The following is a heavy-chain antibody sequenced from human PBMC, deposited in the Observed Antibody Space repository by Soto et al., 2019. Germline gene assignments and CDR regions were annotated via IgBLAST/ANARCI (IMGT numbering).Heavy chain of an antibody. Sequence: VASVKVSCKASGGTFSSYAISCVLQSPVQGLEWMGGIIPIFGTANYAQKFQGRVTITADESTSTAYMELSSLRSEDTAVYYCARDLGYDSSGPYWGYWGQGTLVTVSS. J-gene: IGHJ4*02. CDR1: GGTFSSYA. V-gene: IGHV1-69*13. CDR3: ARDLGYDSSGPYWGY. D-gene: IGHD3-22*01. CDR2: IIPIFGTA.